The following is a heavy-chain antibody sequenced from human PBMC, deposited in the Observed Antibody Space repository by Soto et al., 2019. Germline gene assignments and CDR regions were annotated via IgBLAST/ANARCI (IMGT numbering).Heavy chain of an antibody. CDR3: ARGARNCGGDCHMRY. CDR2: INPNSGGT. Sequence: QVQLVQSGAEVKKPGASVKVSCKASGYTFTGYYMHWVRQAPGQGLECMGWINPNSGGTNYAQKFRGWGTMTRDTSISTDYVARSRLGSDDTAVYYCARGARNCGGDCHMRYWGQGTLVTGSS. D-gene: IGHD2-21*02. J-gene: IGHJ4*02. CDR1: GYTFTGYY. V-gene: IGHV1-2*04.